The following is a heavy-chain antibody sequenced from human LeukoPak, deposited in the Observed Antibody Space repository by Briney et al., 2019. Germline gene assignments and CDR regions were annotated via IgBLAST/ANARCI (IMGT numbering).Heavy chain of an antibody. CDR3: ARDLASVAVTTSDY. V-gene: IGHV1-2*02. J-gene: IGHJ4*02. Sequence: ASVKVSCKASGYAFGSFVFSWVRQAPGQGLEWMGWINPNSGGTNYAQKFQGRVTMTRDTSISTAYMELSRLRSDDTAVYYCARDLASVAVTTSDYWGQGTLVTVSS. CDR1: GYAFGSFV. CDR2: INPNSGGT. D-gene: IGHD4-17*01.